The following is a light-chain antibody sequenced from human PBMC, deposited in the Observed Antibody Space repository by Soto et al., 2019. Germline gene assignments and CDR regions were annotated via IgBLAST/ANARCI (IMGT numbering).Light chain of an antibody. J-gene: IGKJ1*01. CDR2: GAS. CDR1: QSVSSN. V-gene: IGKV3-15*01. Sequence: IVRTHSPSTLSVSPLESATLSCRSSQSVSSNLVWYQQKPGQAPRVVIYGASTRGIGIPARFSGSGSGTEFTLTISGLQSEDSAVYYCQQYNRWPSWTFGQGTKVDIK. CDR3: QQYNRWPSWT.